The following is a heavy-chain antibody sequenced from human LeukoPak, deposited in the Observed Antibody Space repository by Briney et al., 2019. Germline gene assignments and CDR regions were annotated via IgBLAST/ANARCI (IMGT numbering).Heavy chain of an antibody. CDR3: ARLVGFGSSVLV. J-gene: IGHJ4*02. Sequence: PSETLSLTCYVSGGSISSEDHFWGWIRQPPGKRLEWVGSVSYLGTSYDNPSLRSRVTTSADTSRNLFSLRLSSVTAADTAVYYCARLVGFGSSVLVWGQGTLVAVSS. D-gene: IGHD2-8*02. CDR1: GGSISSEDHF. V-gene: IGHV4-39*02. CDR2: VSYLGTS.